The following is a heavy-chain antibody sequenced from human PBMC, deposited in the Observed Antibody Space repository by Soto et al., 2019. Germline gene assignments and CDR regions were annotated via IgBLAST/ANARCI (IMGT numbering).Heavy chain of an antibody. CDR1: GGSMSSYY. D-gene: IGHD2-2*01. CDR2: IYYSGST. CDR3: AKENVVVPADEYNWFDP. V-gene: IGHV4-59*01. J-gene: IGHJ5*02. Sequence: PSETLSLTCTVSGGSMSSYYWSWIRQPPGKGLEWIGYIYYSGSTNYNPSLKSRVTISVDTSKNQFSLKLSSVTAADTAVYYCAKENVVVPADEYNWFDPWGQGTLVTVSS.